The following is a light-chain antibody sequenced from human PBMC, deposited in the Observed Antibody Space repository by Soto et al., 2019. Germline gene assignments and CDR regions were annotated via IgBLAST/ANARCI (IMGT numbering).Light chain of an antibody. J-gene: IGLJ1*01. V-gene: IGLV2-23*02. CDR1: SSDVGSYNL. CDR3: CSYAGSSTPLI. Sequence: QAALTQPASVSGSPGQPITISCTGTSSDVGSYNLVSWYQQHPGKAPKLMIYEVSKRPSGVSNRFSGSKSGNTASLTISGLQAEDEADYYCCSYAGSSTPLIFGTGTKVTFL. CDR2: EVS.